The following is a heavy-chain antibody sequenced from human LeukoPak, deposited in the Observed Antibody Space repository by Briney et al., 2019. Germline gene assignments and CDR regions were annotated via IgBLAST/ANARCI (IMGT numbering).Heavy chain of an antibody. J-gene: IGHJ6*02. CDR1: GFTFSGSA. Sequence: GGSLRLSCAASGFTFSGSAMHWVRQASGKGLEWVGRIRSKANSYATAYAASVEGRFTISRDDSRNTAYLQMNSLKTEDTAVYYCTRQEPVGRWLQWSGMDVWGQGTTVTVSS. CDR2: IRSKANSYAT. D-gene: IGHD5-24*01. CDR3: TRQEPVGRWLQWSGMDV. V-gene: IGHV3-73*01.